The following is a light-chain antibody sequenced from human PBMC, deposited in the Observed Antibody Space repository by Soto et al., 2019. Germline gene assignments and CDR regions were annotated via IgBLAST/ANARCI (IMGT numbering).Light chain of an antibody. V-gene: IGKV3-11*01. CDR3: QQRYNWLYT. J-gene: IGKJ2*01. CDR2: DSS. CDR1: QSVGIN. Sequence: EIVLTQSPATLSLSPGERATPSCRASQSVGINLAWYQQKPGQPPRLLIFDSSNRATAIPARFSGSGSGTDFTLTISSLEPEDFAVYYCQQRYNWLYTFGQGTKLESK.